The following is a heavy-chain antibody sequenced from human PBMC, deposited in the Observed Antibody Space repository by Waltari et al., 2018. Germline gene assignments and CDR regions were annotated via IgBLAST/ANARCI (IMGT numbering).Heavy chain of an antibody. CDR3: AREYGDSTGFDY. CDR2: ISYDGSNK. V-gene: IGHV3-30*01. D-gene: IGHD4-17*01. J-gene: IGHJ4*02. CDR1: GFTFSSHA. Sequence: QVQLVESGGGVVQPGRSLRLSCAASGFTFSSHAMHWVRQAPGKGLEWVAVISYDGSNKYYADSVKGRFTISRDNSKNTLYLQMNSLRAEDTAVYYCAREYGDSTGFDYWGQGTLVTVSS.